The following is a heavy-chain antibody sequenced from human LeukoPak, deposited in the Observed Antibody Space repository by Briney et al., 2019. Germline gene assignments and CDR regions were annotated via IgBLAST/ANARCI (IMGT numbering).Heavy chain of an antibody. CDR2: INHSGST. CDR3: ARRIAVAGPFDP. J-gene: IGHJ5*02. Sequence: SETLSLTCAVYGGSFSGYYWSWIRQPPGKGLEWIGEINHSGSTNYNPSLKSRVTISVDTSKNQFSLKLSSVTAADTAVYYCARRIAVAGPFDPWGQGTLVTVSS. D-gene: IGHD6-19*01. CDR1: GGSFSGYY. V-gene: IGHV4-34*01.